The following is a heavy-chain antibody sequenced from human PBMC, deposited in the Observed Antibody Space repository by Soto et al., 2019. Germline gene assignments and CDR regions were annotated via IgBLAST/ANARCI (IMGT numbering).Heavy chain of an antibody. CDR1: GYTFTSYD. CDR2: LNPNSGNP. CDR3: ARGRKGSGSYSSVY. V-gene: IGHV1-8*01. J-gene: IGHJ4*02. D-gene: IGHD1-26*01. Sequence: QVQLAQSVAEVKKPGASVKVSCKASGYTFTSYDINWVRQATGQRLDWRGWLNPNSGNPGHAQKLQGRVTMTRNTSASTAYMELSSLRSEDTAVYYWARGRKGSGSYSSVYSGQGTLVIVSS.